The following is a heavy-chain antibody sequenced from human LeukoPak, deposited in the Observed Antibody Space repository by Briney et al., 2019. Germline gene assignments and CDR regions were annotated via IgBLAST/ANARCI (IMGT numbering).Heavy chain of an antibody. V-gene: IGHV3-7*01. CDR3: ARAPGEGWFDP. D-gene: IGHD4-17*01. CDR1: GFTFSSYW. CDR2: IKQDGSEK. J-gene: IGHJ5*02. Sequence: PGGSLRLSCAASGFTFSSYWMSWVRQAPGKGLEWVASIKQDGSEKYYVDSVEGRFTISRDNAKNSLYLQMNSLRAVDTALYYCARAPGEGWFDPWGQGTLVTVSS.